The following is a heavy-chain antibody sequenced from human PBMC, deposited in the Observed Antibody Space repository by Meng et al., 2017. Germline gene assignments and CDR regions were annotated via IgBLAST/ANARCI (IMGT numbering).Heavy chain of an antibody. V-gene: IGHV1-46*01. CDR2: SNPSVGKA. J-gene: IGHJ5*02. CDR1: GYTFTNYN. CDR3: ARGGGNPDGDYVWFDH. Sequence: VQLGLELEKRGDSGKVYAKASGYTFTNYNQHWLLQCPGKGLEWVGVSNPSVGKAAYAPKFQGRVNMTSAPSTGTFYMQVSSLRSGDTAVYYCARGGGNPDGDYVWFDHWGQGTLVTVSS. D-gene: IGHD4-17*01.